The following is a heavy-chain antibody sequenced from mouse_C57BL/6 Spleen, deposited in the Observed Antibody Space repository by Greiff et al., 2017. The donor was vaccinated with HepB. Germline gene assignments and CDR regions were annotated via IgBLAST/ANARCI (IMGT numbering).Heavy chain of an antibody. CDR2: IWSGGST. D-gene: IGHD1-1*01. J-gene: IGHJ3*01. V-gene: IGHV2-2*01. CDR1: GFSLTSYG. Sequence: VMLVESGPGLVQPSQSLSITCTVSGFSLTSYGVHWVRQSPGKGLEWLGVIWSGGSTDYNAAFISRLSISKDNSKSQVFFKMNSLQADDTAIYYCARNEDYGSSYAAYWGQGTLVTVSA. CDR3: ARNEDYGSSYAAY.